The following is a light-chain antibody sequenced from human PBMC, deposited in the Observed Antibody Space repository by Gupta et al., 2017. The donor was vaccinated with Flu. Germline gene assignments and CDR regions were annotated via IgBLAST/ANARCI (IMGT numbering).Light chain of an antibody. V-gene: IGLV2-14*01. CDR1: SSDIGGSNY. Sequence: QSALTQPASVSGSPGQSITISCTGTSSDIGGSNYASWYQQHPGKAPKLIIYDVTNRPTGVSSRFSGSKSGNTASLTISGLEAEDESDYFCSSYTSTNTFYVFGTGTKVTVL. CDR3: SSYTSTNTFYV. CDR2: DVT. J-gene: IGLJ1*01.